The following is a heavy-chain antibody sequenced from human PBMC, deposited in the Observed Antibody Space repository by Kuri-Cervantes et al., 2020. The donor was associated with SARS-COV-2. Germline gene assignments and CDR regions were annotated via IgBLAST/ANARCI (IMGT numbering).Heavy chain of an antibody. Sequence: GGSLRLSCKGSGYSFTSYWIGWVRQMPGKGLEWMGIIYPGNSDTRYSPSFQGQVTISADKSISTAYLQWSSLKASNTAMYYCARRIDYGDWDGMDVWGQGTTVTVSS. V-gene: IGHV5-51*01. J-gene: IGHJ6*02. D-gene: IGHD4-17*01. CDR3: ARRIDYGDWDGMDV. CDR1: GYSFTSYW. CDR2: IYPGNSDT.